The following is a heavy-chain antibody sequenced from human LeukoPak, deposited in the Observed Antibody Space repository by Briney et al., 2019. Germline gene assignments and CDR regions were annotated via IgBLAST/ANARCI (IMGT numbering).Heavy chain of an antibody. D-gene: IGHD6-13*01. CDR1: GFTFTNYW. CDR3: ARIGYSSSSFDY. Sequence: PGGSLRLSCAAPGFTFTNYWMSWVRQAPGKGLEWVANIKQDGSVRYYVDSVKGRFTISRDNAKNSLYLQINSLRAEDTAIYYCARIGYSSSSFDYWGQGTLVTVSS. J-gene: IGHJ4*02. CDR2: IKQDGSVR. V-gene: IGHV3-7*05.